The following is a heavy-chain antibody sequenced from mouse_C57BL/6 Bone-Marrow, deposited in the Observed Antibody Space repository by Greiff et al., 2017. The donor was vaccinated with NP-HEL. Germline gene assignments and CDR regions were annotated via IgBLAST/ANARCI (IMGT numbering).Heavy chain of an antibody. CDR1: GYAFSSSW. CDR3: ASYYIDY. J-gene: IGHJ2*01. V-gene: IGHV1-82*01. CDR2: IYPGDGDT. Sequence: VQLQESGPELVKPGASVKISCKASGYAFSSSWMNWVKQRPGKGLEWIGRIYPGDGDTNYNGKFKGKATLTADKSSSTAYMQLSSLTSEDSAVYFCASYYIDYWGQGTTLTVSS.